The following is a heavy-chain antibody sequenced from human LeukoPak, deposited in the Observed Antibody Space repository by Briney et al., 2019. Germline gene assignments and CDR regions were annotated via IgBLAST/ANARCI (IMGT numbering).Heavy chain of an antibody. CDR1: GYTFTGYY. J-gene: IGHJ4*02. CDR3: ARDPYSSGRADY. V-gene: IGHV1-2*02. CDR2: INPNSGGT. Sequence: ASVKVSCKASGYTFTGYYMHWARQAPGQGLEWMGWINPNSGGTNYAQKFQGRVTMTTDTTISTAYMELSRLRSDDTAVYCCARDPYSSGRADYWGQGTLVTVSS. D-gene: IGHD3-22*01.